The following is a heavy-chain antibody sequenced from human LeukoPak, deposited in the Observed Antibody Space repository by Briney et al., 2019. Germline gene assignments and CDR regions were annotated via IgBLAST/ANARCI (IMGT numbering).Heavy chain of an antibody. CDR2: ICISTTYI. CDR1: VFTFSSYN. D-gene: IGHD3-22*01. V-gene: IGHV3-21*04. J-gene: IGHJ5*02. CDR3: AKDQGYYDSSGYYPNWFDP. Sequence: GGSLRLSCVVSVFTFSSYNFNCVRQAPGKGLEWVSSICISTTYIYYADSVKGRFTISRDNSKNTLYLQMNSLRAEDTAVYYCAKDQGYYDSSGYYPNWFDPWGQGTLVTVSS.